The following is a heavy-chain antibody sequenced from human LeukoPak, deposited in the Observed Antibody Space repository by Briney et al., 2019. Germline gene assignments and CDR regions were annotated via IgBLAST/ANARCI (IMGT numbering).Heavy chain of an antibody. CDR1: GFTFSSYE. CDR3: ARDSLPYDYVWGSYRFFDP. D-gene: IGHD3-16*02. J-gene: IGHJ5*02. Sequence: PGGSLRLSCAASGFTFSSYEMNWVRQAPGKGLERVSYISSSGSTIYYADSVKGRFTISRDNAKNSLYLQMNSLRAEDTAVYYCARDSLPYDYVWGSYRFFDPWGQGTLVTVSS. CDR2: ISSSGSTI. V-gene: IGHV3-48*03.